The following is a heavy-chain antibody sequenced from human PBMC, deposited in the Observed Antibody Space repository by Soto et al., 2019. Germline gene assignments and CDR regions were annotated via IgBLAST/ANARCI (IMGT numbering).Heavy chain of an antibody. CDR2: IYYSGST. D-gene: IGHD4-17*01. CDR3: ARRSDYGDYPY. Sequence: QLQLQESGPGLVKPSETLSLTCTVSGGSISSSRYYWGWIRQPPGKGLEWIGSIYYSGSTYYNPSLKRRVPISVDTSKNKFSLKLSSVTAADTAVYYCARRSDYGDYPYWGQGTLVTVSS. J-gene: IGHJ4*02. CDR1: GGSISSSRYY. V-gene: IGHV4-39*01.